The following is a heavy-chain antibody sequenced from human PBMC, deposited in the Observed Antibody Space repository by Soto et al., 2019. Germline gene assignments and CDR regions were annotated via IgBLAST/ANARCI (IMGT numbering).Heavy chain of an antibody. Sequence: QVQLQESGPGLVNPSQTLSLTCTVSGGSINSGGYYWSWIRQHPGKGLEWIGYIYYSGSTYFNPSLRSRVTVSMVTSNNHFALKLSSVTAADTAVYYGVGSRDYYRLDDWGQGTLVTVSS. D-gene: IGHD3-22*01. CDR3: VGSRDYYRLDD. J-gene: IGHJ4*02. CDR2: IYYSGST. CDR1: GGSINSGGYY. V-gene: IGHV4-31*03.